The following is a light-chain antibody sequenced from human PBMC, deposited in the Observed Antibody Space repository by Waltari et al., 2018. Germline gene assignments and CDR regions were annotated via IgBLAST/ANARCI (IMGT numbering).Light chain of an antibody. Sequence: QSVLTQPPSVSGAPGQRVSISCTGSTSNIGAGYDVHWYQQGTGKAPKFIIYGTKLPPLGVPDRSVGSKYGTSASRAIIGLQAEDEGDYYCQSYDTTLSVVFGGGTKLTVL. V-gene: IGLV1-40*01. CDR1: TSNIGAGYD. CDR2: GTK. J-gene: IGLJ2*01. CDR3: QSYDTTLSVV.